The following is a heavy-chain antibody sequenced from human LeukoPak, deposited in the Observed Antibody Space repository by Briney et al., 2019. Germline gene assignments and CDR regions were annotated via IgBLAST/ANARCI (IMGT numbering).Heavy chain of an antibody. J-gene: IGHJ4*02. CDR1: GYSFSNYY. CDR2: MYPGGSDI. D-gene: IGHD1-26*01. Sequence: GESLKISCKGSGYSFSNYYIDWVRQMPGKGLEWMGVMYPGGSDIRYSPSFRGQVTISADKSIDTAYLQWSSLKASHSAMYYCASRTGSYYPFDSWGQGTLVTVSS. CDR3: ASRTGSYYPFDS. V-gene: IGHV5-51*01.